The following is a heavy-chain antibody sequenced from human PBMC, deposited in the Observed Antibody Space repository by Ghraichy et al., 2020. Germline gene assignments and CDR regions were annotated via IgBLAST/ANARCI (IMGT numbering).Heavy chain of an antibody. CDR1: VGSISSYY. CDR3: ARGLNSGHYYYYYYMDV. CDR2: IYYNGNT. V-gene: IGHV4-59*01. Sequence: SETLSLTCTVSVGSISSYYWYWIRQPPVSGLEWIGYIYYNGNTNYNPSLKSRVTISKDTSNNQFSLRLSSVTAPDTAVYYCARGLNSGHYYYYYYMDVWGKGTTVNVPS. J-gene: IGHJ6*03. D-gene: IGHD1-26*01.